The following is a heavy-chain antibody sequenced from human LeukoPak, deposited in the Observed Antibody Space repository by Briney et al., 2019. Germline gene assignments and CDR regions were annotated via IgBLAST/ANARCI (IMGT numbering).Heavy chain of an antibody. CDR1: GFKFDDYG. CDR3: TKGRGAATAYGMNV. CDR2: IPWTNAGV. Sequence: QPGRSLRLSYAASGFKFDDYGMHWVRQAPGKSLEWVSSIPWTNAGVGYADAVKGRCTTSRDNAKNSLYVGLRTLRAYDTAVYYGTKGRGAATAYGMNVWGQGTTVIVSS. J-gene: IGHJ6*01. D-gene: IGHD2-15*01. V-gene: IGHV3-9*01.